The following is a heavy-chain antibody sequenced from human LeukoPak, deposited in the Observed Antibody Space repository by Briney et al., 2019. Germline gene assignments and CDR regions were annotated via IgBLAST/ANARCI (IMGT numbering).Heavy chain of an antibody. Sequence: SVKVSCKASGGTFSSYAISWVRQAPGQGLEWMGGIIPIFGTANYAQKFQGRVTITADESTSTAYMELSSLRSEDTAVYYCASGSVGLGATSLRGYYYYYYMDVWGKGTTVTISS. J-gene: IGHJ6*03. CDR3: ASGSVGLGATSLRGYYYYYYMDV. CDR2: IIPIFGTA. D-gene: IGHD1-26*01. CDR1: GGTFSSYA. V-gene: IGHV1-69*13.